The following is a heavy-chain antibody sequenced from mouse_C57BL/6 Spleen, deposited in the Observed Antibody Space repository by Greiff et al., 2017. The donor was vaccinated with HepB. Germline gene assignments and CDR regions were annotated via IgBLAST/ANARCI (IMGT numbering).Heavy chain of an antibody. V-gene: IGHV1-76*01. J-gene: IGHJ1*03. CDR2: IYPGSGNT. CDR3: ARGGYFDV. CDR1: GYTFTDYY. Sequence: VKLQESGAELVRPGASVKLSYKASGYTFTDYYINWVKQRPGQGLEWIARIYPGSGNTYYNEKFKGKATLTAEKSSSTAYMQLSSLTSEDSAVYFRARGGYFDVWGTGTTVTVSS.